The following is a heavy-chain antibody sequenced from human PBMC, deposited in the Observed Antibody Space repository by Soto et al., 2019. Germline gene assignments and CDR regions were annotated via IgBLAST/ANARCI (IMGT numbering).Heavy chain of an antibody. J-gene: IGHJ5*02. CDR1: GFTFSSYA. CDR3: AKFQAQIHYYGDYENWFDP. CDR2: ISGSGGST. Sequence: VQLLESGGGLVQPGGSLRLSCAASGFTFSSYAMSWVRQAPGKGLEWVSAISGSGGSTYYADSVKGRFTISRDNSKNTLYLQMNSLRAEDTAVYYCAKFQAQIHYYGDYENWFDPWGQGTLVTVSS. V-gene: IGHV3-23*01. D-gene: IGHD4-17*01.